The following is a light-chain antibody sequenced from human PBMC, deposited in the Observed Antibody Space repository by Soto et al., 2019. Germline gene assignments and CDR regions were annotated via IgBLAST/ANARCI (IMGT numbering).Light chain of an antibody. Sequence: EIVMTQSPAPLSVSPGERATLSCRASQSVSSKLAWFQQKPGQAPSLLIYGVSTRATGVPVRFSGSGSGTECNLTVNSLQSEDVAVYYCQQYNNWPHTFCQGTKVDIK. J-gene: IGKJ2*01. CDR1: QSVSSK. CDR3: QQYNNWPHT. V-gene: IGKV3-15*01. CDR2: GVS.